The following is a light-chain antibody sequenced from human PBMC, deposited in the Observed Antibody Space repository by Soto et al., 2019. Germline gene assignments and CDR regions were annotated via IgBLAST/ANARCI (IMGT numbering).Light chain of an antibody. J-gene: IGKJ5*01. CDR3: QRYGSSPLIT. CDR2: GTS. CDR1: QYVSTN. Sequence: ETVMMQFPASLSVSPGERATIFCRVSQYVSTNLAWYQQQPGQAHRLLIYGTSSRATGIPDRFSGSGSGTDFTLTISRLEPEDFAVYFCQRYGSSPLITLGQGTRVEIK. V-gene: IGKV3-20*01.